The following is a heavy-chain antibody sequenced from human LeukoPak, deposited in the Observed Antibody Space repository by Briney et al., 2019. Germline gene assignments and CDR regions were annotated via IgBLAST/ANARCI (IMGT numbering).Heavy chain of an antibody. J-gene: IGHJ4*02. V-gene: IGHV3-21*01. CDR3: ARVVVGAKPFFDY. CDR1: GYTFSSYS. D-gene: IGHD1-26*01. Sequence: GGSLRLSCAASGYTFSSYSMNWVRKAPGKGLEWVSSISSSSSYIYYADSVKGRFTISRDNAKNSLYLQMNSLRAEDTAVYYCARVVVGAKPFFDYWGQGTLVTVSS. CDR2: ISSSSSYI.